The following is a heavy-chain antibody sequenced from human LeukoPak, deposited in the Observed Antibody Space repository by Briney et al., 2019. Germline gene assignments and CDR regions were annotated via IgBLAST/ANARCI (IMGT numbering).Heavy chain of an antibody. J-gene: IGHJ5*02. CDR2: IYYSGST. Sequence: SETLSLTCTVSGGSISSGGYYWSWIRQHLGKGLEWIGYIYYSGSTYYNPSLKSRVTISVDTSKNQFSLKLSSVTAADTAVYYCARGNIVVVPAQYNWFDPWGQGTLVTVSS. D-gene: IGHD2-2*01. V-gene: IGHV4-31*03. CDR1: GGSISSGGYY. CDR3: ARGNIVVVPAQYNWFDP.